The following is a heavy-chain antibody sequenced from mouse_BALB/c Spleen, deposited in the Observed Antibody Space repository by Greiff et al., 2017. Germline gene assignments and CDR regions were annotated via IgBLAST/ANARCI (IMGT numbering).Heavy chain of an antibody. Sequence: VQLQQSGAELVKPGASVKLSCKTSGYTFTSYWIQWVKQRPGQGLGWIGEIFPGTGTTYYNEKFKGKATLTIDTSSSTAYMQLSSLTSEDSAVYFCASYGNYDYWGQGTTLTVSS. D-gene: IGHD2-10*02. V-gene: IGHV1S132*01. CDR1: GYTFTSYW. CDR3: ASYGNYDY. J-gene: IGHJ2*01. CDR2: IFPGTGTT.